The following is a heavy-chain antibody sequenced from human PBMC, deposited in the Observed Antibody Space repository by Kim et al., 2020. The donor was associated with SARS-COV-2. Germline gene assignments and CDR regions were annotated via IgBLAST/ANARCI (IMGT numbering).Heavy chain of an antibody. J-gene: IGHJ6*02. CDR2: ISSSIISI. Sequence: GGSLRLSCAASGFTFSSYSMNWVRQAPGKGLEWVSYISSSIISIHYADSVKGRFTISRDNAKNSLYLQMNSLRAEDTAVYYCARWGDILTGGMDVWGQGT. CDR1: GFTFSSYS. D-gene: IGHD3-9*01. V-gene: IGHV3-21*01. CDR3: ARWGDILTGGMDV.